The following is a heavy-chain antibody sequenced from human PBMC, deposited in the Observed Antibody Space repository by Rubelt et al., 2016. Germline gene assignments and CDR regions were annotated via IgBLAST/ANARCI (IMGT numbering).Heavy chain of an antibody. D-gene: IGHD4-11*01. J-gene: IGHJ3*01. CDR1: GDSISSASSY. CDR2: IYYSGRT. CDR3: ASYSNRNAFDF. Sequence: QVQLQESGPGLVKPSETLPLTCTFSGDSISSASSYWSWIRQSPGKGLEWIGYIYYSGRTHYKPSLQSRVTISIDTSKNKFYRKRVSVTAADTAVYYCASYSNRNAFDFWGQGTMVTVSS. V-gene: IGHV4-61*01.